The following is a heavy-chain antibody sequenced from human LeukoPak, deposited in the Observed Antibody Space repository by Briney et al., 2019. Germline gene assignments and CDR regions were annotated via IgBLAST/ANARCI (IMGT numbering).Heavy chain of an antibody. CDR3: ARGFTAGVTKFVY. V-gene: IGHV1-46*01. Sequence: ASVKVSCKASGYTFTSYYMHWVRQAPGQGLEWMGIINPSGGSTSYAQKFQGRVTMTRNTSISTAYMELSSLRSEDTAVYYCARGFTAGVTKFVYWGQGTLVTVSS. CDR1: GYTFTSYY. CDR2: INPSGGST. J-gene: IGHJ4*02. D-gene: IGHD4-17*01.